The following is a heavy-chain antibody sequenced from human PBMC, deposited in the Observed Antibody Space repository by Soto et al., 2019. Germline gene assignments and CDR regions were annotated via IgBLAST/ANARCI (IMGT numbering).Heavy chain of an antibody. CDR3: ARDKITGLFDY. CDR1: GGSISSSSYY. D-gene: IGHD2-8*02. V-gene: IGHV4-39*02. Sequence: SETLSLTCTVSGGSISSSSYYWGWIRQPPGKGLEWIRSIFYSGSTYYNPSLKSRVTISVDTSKNQFSLKLSSVTAADTAVYYCARDKITGLFDYWGQGTLVNVSS. J-gene: IGHJ4*02. CDR2: IFYSGST.